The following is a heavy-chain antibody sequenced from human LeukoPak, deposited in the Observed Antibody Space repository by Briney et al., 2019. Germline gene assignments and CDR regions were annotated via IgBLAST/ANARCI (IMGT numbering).Heavy chain of an antibody. V-gene: IGHV3-48*04. CDR3: ARVSPNTVATLQYFDY. CDR1: GFTFSSYS. CDR2: ISSSSTTTI. J-gene: IGHJ4*02. D-gene: IGHD4-17*01. Sequence: GGSLRLSCAASGFTFSSYSMNWVRQAPGKGLEWLSYISSSSTTTIYYADSVKGRFTISRDNAKNSLYLQMNSLRAEDTAVYYCARVSPNTVATLQYFDYWGQGTLVTVSS.